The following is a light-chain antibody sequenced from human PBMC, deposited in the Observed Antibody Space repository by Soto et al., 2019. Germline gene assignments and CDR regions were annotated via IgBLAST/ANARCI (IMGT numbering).Light chain of an antibody. J-gene: IGKJ2*03. V-gene: IGKV3-20*01. CDR2: GAS. CDR3: QQYGSSPRYS. Sequence: EIVLTQSPGTLSLSPGEGATLSCRASQSVSSTYLAWYQHKPGQAPRLLIYGASSRATGIPDRFSGSGSGTDFTLTINRLEPEDFAMYYCQQYGSSPRYSFGPGTKLEIK. CDR1: QSVSSTY.